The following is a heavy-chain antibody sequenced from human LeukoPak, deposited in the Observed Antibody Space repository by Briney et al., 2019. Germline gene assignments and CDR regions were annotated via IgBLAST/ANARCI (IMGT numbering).Heavy chain of an antibody. V-gene: IGHV3-23*01. CDR1: GFTFRSNA. Sequence: GGSLRLSCVASGFTFRSNAMSWVRQAPGQGPEWVSSINANGDSTWYADSVKGRFTISRDNSKNTLYLQMNSLRAEDTAVYYCAKEGYGSTWNADFDYWGQGTLVIVSS. CDR2: INANGDST. J-gene: IGHJ4*02. D-gene: IGHD6-13*01. CDR3: AKEGYGSTWNADFDY.